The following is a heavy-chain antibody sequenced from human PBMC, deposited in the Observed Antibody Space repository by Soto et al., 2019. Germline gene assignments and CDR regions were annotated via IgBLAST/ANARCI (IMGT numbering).Heavy chain of an antibody. V-gene: IGHV3-48*03. D-gene: IGHD2-8*01. CDR3: AVHCTNGVCYDDAFDI. J-gene: IGHJ3*02. CDR2: ISSSGSTI. Sequence: GGSLRLSCAASGCTFSSYEMNWVRQAPGKGLEWVSYISSSGSTIYYADSVKGRFTISRDNAKNSLYLQMNSLRAEDTAVYYCAVHCTNGVCYDDAFDIWGQGTMVTVSS. CDR1: GCTFSSYE.